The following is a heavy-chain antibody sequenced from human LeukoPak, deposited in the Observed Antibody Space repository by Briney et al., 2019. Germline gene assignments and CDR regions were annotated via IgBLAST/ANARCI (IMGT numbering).Heavy chain of an antibody. CDR1: GFTFDDYA. CDR3: AKTTSILGTQVDY. D-gene: IGHD3-16*01. CDR2: ISGDGGSP. Sequence: PGGSLRLSCAASGFTFDDYAMHWVRQVPGKGLEWVSLISGDGGSPWYADSVKGRFTISRGNSKNSLHLQMNGLRTEDTALYYCAKTTSILGTQVDYWGQGTLVTVSS. J-gene: IGHJ4*02. V-gene: IGHV3-43*02.